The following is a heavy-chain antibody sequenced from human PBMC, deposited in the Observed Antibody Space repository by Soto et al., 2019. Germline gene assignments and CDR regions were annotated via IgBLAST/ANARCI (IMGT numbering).Heavy chain of an antibody. V-gene: IGHV1-8*01. CDR1: GYTFTSYD. D-gene: IGHD6-19*01. Sequence: ASVKVSCTASGYTFTSYDINWVRQATGQGLEWMGWMNPNSGNTGYAQKFQGRVTMTRNTSISTAYMELSSLRSEDTAVYYCVRERTVAGNDYWGQGTLVTVSS. J-gene: IGHJ4*02. CDR2: MNPNSGNT. CDR3: VRERTVAGNDY.